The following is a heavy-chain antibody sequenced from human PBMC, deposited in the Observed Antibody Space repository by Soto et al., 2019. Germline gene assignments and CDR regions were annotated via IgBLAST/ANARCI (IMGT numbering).Heavy chain of an antibody. V-gene: IGHV4-39*01. J-gene: IGHJ5*02. CDR1: GGSISSSSYY. Sequence: SETLSLTCTVSGGSISSSSYYWGWIRQPPGKGLEWIGSIYYSGSTYYNPSLKSRVTISVDTSKNQFSLKLSSVTAADTAVYYCARRGHSSGWYDWFDPWGQGTLATVSS. CDR2: IYYSGST. CDR3: ARRGHSSGWYDWFDP. D-gene: IGHD6-19*01.